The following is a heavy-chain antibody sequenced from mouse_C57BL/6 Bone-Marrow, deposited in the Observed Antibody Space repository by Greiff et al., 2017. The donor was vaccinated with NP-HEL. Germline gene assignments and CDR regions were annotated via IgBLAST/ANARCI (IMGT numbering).Heavy chain of an antibody. J-gene: IGHJ2*01. Sequence: EVHLVESGGDLVKPGGSLKLSCAASGFTFSSYGMSWVRQTPDKRLEWVATISSGGSYTYYPDSVKGRFTISRDNAKNTLYLQRSSLKAEDTAMYYCARVLYGSSYVGYYFDYWGQGTTLTVSS. CDR3: ARVLYGSSYVGYYFDY. V-gene: IGHV5-6*01. CDR1: GFTFSSYG. D-gene: IGHD1-1*01. CDR2: ISSGGSYT.